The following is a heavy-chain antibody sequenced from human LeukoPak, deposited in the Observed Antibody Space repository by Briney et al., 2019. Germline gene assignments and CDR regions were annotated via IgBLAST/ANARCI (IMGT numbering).Heavy chain of an antibody. CDR2: IWYDGSNK. CDR1: GFTFNRFY. Sequence: PGGSLRLSCSASGFTFNRFYLHWVRQAPGKGLEWVAVIWYDGSNKYYADSVKGRFTISRDNPKNTLYVQMNSLRAEDTAVYYCARGRGADYGGNSGYFDYWGQGTLVTVSS. D-gene: IGHD4-23*01. CDR3: ARGRGADYGGNSGYFDY. J-gene: IGHJ4*02. V-gene: IGHV3-33*08.